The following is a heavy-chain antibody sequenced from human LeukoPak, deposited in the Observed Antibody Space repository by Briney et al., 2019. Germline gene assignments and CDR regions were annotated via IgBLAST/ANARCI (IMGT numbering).Heavy chain of an antibody. CDR2: ISGNGINT. CDR3: VAYYGSGVGILFDY. CDR1: GFTFNIYA. V-gene: IGHV3-23*01. J-gene: IGHJ4*02. Sequence: GGSLRLSCATSGFTFNIYAMNWVRQAPGKGLEWVSIISGNGINTYYADSVKGRFTISRDDSKNTLYLQMNSLRVDDTAIYYCVAYYGSGVGILFDYWGQGTLVTVSS. D-gene: IGHD3-10*01.